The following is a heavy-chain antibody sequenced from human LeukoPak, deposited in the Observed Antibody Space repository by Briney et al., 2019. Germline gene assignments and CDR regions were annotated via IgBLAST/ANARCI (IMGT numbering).Heavy chain of an antibody. D-gene: IGHD6-19*01. Sequence: PGGSLRLSCAASGFTFSSYGTHWVRQAPGKGLESVSRINTDGTVTTYADSVKGRFTVSRDNADNTMFLQMNSVRDEDTAVYYCATKQWLAPPPDSWGQGTPVTVSS. CDR3: ATKQWLAPPPDS. J-gene: IGHJ4*02. V-gene: IGHV3-74*01. CDR1: GFTFSSYG. CDR2: INTDGTVT.